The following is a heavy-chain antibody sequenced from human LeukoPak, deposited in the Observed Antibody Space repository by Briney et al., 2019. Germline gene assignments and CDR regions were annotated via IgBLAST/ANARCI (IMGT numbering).Heavy chain of an antibody. D-gene: IGHD6-19*01. V-gene: IGHV4-39*07. Sequence: PSETLSLTCTVSGGSISSNTYYWGWIRQPPGKGLEWIGSIYYSGNTYSNPSLKSRVTISVDTSKNQFSLKLSSVTAADTAVYYCARDPDSSGWYDYWGQGTLVTVSS. CDR3: ARDPDSSGWYDY. CDR1: GGSISSNTYY. J-gene: IGHJ4*02. CDR2: IYYSGNT.